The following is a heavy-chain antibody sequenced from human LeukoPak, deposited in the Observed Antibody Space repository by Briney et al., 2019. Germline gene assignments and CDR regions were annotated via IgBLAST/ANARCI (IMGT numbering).Heavy chain of an antibody. J-gene: IGHJ3*02. CDR3: AKDLNYYGSGSYAPGAFDI. CDR2: ISGSGGST. D-gene: IGHD3-10*01. CDR1: GFTFSSYA. V-gene: IGHV3-23*01. Sequence: GGSLRLSCAASGFTFSSYAMSWVRQAPGKGLEWVSAISGSGGSTYYADSVKGRFTISRDNSKNTLYLQMNSLRAEDTAVYYCAKDLNYYGSGSYAPGAFDIWGQGTMVTVSS.